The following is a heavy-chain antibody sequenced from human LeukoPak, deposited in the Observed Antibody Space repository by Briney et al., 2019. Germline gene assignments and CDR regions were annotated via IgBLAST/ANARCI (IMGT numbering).Heavy chain of an antibody. CDR2: INPNSGGT. Sequence: ASVKVSCEASGYTFTGYYMHWVRQAPGQGLEWMGWINPNSGGTNYAQKLQGRVTMTTGTSTSTAYMELRSLRSDDTAVYYCARDLLWFGESPEDAFDIWGQGTMVTVSS. J-gene: IGHJ3*02. V-gene: IGHV1-2*02. CDR1: GYTFTGYY. D-gene: IGHD3-10*01. CDR3: ARDLLWFGESPEDAFDI.